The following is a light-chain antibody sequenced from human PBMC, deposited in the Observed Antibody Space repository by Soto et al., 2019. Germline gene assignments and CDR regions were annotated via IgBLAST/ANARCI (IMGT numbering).Light chain of an antibody. CDR3: QSYDSSLSGTV. CDR2: EVN. J-gene: IGLJ1*01. V-gene: IGLV2-8*01. Sequence: QSVLAQPPSASWSPGQSVAISCTGTSSDVGGYNYVSWYQQHPGKAPKLMIYEVNKRPSGVPDRFSGSKSGNTASLTVSGLQAEDEADYYCQSYDSSLSGTVFGTGTKGTVL. CDR1: SSDVGGYNY.